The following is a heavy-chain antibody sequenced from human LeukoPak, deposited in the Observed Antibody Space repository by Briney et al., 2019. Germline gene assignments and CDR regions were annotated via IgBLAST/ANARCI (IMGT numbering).Heavy chain of an antibody. CDR1: GFTFSSYA. CDR2: MSSSGSSI. Sequence: GGSLRLSCAASGFTFSSYAMHWVRQAPGKGLEWVSYMSSSGSSIHYADSVKGRFTISRDNAKNSLHLQVNNLRVEDTAIYYYETIGAMGAFDIWGQGTMVTVSS. CDR3: ETIGAMGAFDI. J-gene: IGHJ3*02. V-gene: IGHV3-48*03. D-gene: IGHD2-2*01.